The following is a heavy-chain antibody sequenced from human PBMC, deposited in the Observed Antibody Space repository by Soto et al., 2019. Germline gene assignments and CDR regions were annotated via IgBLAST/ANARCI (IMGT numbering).Heavy chain of an antibody. CDR2: IIPIPDIT. V-gene: IGHV1-69*08. CDR3: ARDRITTRGDAFDL. J-gene: IGHJ3*01. CDR1: GGTFSTYI. Sequence: QVQLVQSGAEVRKPGSSVKVSCKAPGGTFSTYIISWVRQAPGQGLEWKGRIIPIPDITNYAQKFQGRVTITEDRSTSTAYMELTSLKSADTAVYYFARDRITTRGDAFDLWGQGTMVTVSS. D-gene: IGHD3-3*01.